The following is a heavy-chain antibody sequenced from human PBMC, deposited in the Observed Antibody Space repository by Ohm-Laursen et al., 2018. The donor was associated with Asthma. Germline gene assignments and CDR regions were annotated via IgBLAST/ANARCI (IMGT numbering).Heavy chain of an antibody. Sequence: SLRLSCAASGFTFSSYSMNWVRQAPGKGLEWVSSISSSSSYIYYADSVKGRFTISRDNAKNSLYLQMNSLKTEDTAVYYCTRLTAVVEKGYDYWGQGTLVTVSS. CDR2: ISSSSSYI. CDR3: TRLTAVVEKGYDY. CDR1: GFTFSSYS. D-gene: IGHD5-18*01. V-gene: IGHV3-21*04. J-gene: IGHJ4*02.